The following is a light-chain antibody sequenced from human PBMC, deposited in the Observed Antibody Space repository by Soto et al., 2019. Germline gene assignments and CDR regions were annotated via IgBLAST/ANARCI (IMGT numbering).Light chain of an antibody. Sequence: QAVVTQEPPLTVSPGGTVTLTCGSSTGAVTNGHYPYWFQQEPGQAPRTLIYDTTNRHSWTPARFSGSLLGGKAALTLSGAQPEDEAEYYCLLSYNGPYVFGTGTKVTVL. CDR3: LLSYNGPYV. J-gene: IGLJ1*01. CDR1: TGAVTNGHY. V-gene: IGLV7-46*01. CDR2: DTT.